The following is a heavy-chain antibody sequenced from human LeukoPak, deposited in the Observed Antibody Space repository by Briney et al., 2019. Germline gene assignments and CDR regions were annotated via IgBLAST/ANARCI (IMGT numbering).Heavy chain of an antibody. V-gene: IGHV4-34*08. Sequence: GSLRLSCAASGFTFSDYYMSWTRQPPGKGLEWIGEINHSGNANYNPSLKSRVTISVDTSKNQFSLKLSSVTAADTAAFYCAGRRVHNYDSRGYYSRPQTAFDIWGQGTMVTVSS. J-gene: IGHJ3*02. CDR1: GFTFSDYY. CDR2: INHSGNA. D-gene: IGHD3-22*01. CDR3: AGRRVHNYDSRGYYSRPQTAFDI.